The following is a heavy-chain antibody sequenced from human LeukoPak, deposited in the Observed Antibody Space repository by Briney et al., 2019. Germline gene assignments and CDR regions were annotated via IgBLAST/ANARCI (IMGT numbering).Heavy chain of an antibody. CDR2: IYHSGST. CDR3: ASRFLEWYAFDI. CDR1: GGSISSSNW. D-gene: IGHD3-3*01. J-gene: IGHJ3*02. Sequence: SETLSLTCAVSGGSISSSNWWSWVRQPPGKGLEWIGEIYHSGSTNYNPSLKSRVTISVDKSKNQFSLKLSSVTAADTAVYYCASRFLEWYAFDIWGQGTMVTVSS. V-gene: IGHV4-4*02.